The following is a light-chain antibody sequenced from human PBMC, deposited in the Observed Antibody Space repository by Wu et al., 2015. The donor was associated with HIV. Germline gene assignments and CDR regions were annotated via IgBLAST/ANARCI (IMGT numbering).Light chain of an antibody. V-gene: IGKV3-15*01. J-gene: IGKJ4*01. CDR1: QSVSSN. CDR2: GAS. Sequence: EIVMTQSPATLSVSPGARVTLSCRASQSVSSNLAWYHQKPGQPPRLLIYGASTRATGIPARFSGSGSGTEFTLIISRLEPEDFAVYYCQQRSNWPLTFGGGTKVEIK. CDR3: QQRSNWPLT.